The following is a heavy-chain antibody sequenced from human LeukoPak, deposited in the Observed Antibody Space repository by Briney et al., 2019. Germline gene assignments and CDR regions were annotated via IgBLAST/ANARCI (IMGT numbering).Heavy chain of an antibody. CDR3: ARRKAATFGMDV. CDR2: TYYRSKWYN. V-gene: IGHV6-1*01. Sequence: SQTLSHTCAISGDRVSSNSATWNWIRQSPSRGLEWQGRTYYRSKWYNDYAVSMKSRITINPDTSKNQFSLQLNSVTPEDTAVYYCARRKAATFGMDVWGQGTTVTVSS. J-gene: IGHJ6*02. CDR1: GDRVSSNSAT. D-gene: IGHD6-13*01.